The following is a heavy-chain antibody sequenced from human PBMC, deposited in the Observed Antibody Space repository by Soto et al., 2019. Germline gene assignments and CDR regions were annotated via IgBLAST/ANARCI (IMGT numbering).Heavy chain of an antibody. Sequence: ASVKVSCKASGYTFTSYGISWVRQAPGQGLERMGWISAYNGNTNYAQKLQGRVTMTTDTSTSTAYMELRSLRSDDTAVYYCAREITMIVEVTQPYAFDIWGQGTMVTVSS. J-gene: IGHJ3*02. D-gene: IGHD3-22*01. V-gene: IGHV1-18*01. CDR3: AREITMIVEVTQPYAFDI. CDR1: GYTFTSYG. CDR2: ISAYNGNT.